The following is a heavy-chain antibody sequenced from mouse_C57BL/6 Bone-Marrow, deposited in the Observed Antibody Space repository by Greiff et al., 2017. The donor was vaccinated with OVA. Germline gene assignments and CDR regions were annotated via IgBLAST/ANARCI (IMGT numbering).Heavy chain of an antibody. J-gene: IGHJ2*01. CDR1: GYSITGDY. CDR2: ISYSGST. Sequence: EVKLVESGPGLAKPSQTLSLTCSVTGYSITGDYWNWIRKFPGNKLEYIGYISYSGSTYYNPSLKSRISITRDTSKTQYYLQLNSVTTEDTATYYCARWGVYFDYWGQGTTLTVSS. V-gene: IGHV3-8*01. CDR3: ARWGVYFDY.